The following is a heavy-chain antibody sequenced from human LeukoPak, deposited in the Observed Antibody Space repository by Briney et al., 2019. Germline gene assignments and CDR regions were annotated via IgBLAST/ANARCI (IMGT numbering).Heavy chain of an antibody. Sequence: SETLSLTCTVSGGSITTYYWTWIRQTPDKGLQFIGSFYHTGSTNYNPSLEGAVTISEDTSKNQISLELRSVTAADTALYYCAREHPYYYDSSGYYLDHWGQGTLVTVSS. J-gene: IGHJ4*02. CDR3: AREHPYYYDSSGYYLDH. D-gene: IGHD3-22*01. V-gene: IGHV4-59*01. CDR1: GGSITTYY. CDR2: FYHTGST.